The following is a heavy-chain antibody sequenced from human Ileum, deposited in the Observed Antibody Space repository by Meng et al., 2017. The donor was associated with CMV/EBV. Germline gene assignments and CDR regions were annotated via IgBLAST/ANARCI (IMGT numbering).Heavy chain of an antibody. D-gene: IGHD3/OR15-3a*01. CDR3: ARDFPPWTGHSYNYYGMDL. CDR2: IASSGSTI. J-gene: IGHJ6*02. CDR1: GFSVTDYY. V-gene: IGHV3-11*01. Sequence: GGSLRLSCAASGFSVTDYYMRWIRQAPGKGLECIASSGSTIDYAESVKGRFSISRDNSKNSLYLQMNSLRAEDSAVYYCARDFPPWTGHSYNYYGMDLWGQGTTVTVSS.